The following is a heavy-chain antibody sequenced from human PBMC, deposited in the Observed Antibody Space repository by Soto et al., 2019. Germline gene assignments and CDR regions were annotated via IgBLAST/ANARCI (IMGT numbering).Heavy chain of an antibody. D-gene: IGHD6-13*01. CDR1: GFSLTTSDMG. CDR2: IYWDDDK. CDR3: AHCVGAGNSCYCDC. V-gene: IGHV2-5*02. Sequence: QIALKESGPTLVKPTQTLTLTCSFSGFSLTTSDMGVGWVRQPPGKALEWLALIYWDDDKRYSPSLKSRLTVTKDTSKNQVDLTLTNMDPKDTGTYYCAHCVGAGNSCYCDCWGQGTLITVSS. J-gene: IGHJ4*02.